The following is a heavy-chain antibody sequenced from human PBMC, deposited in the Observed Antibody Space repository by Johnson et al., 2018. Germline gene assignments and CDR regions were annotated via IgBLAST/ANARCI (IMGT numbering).Heavy chain of an antibody. CDR1: GFTVSSNY. Sequence: VQLVQSGGGLIQPGGSLRLSCAASGFTVSSNYMTWVRQAPGKGLEWVSVIYSSGNTYYADSVKGRFTISRDNSKNTLYLQMNSLRAEDTAVYYCARGHRDLCGFDIWGQGTMVTVSS. V-gene: IGHV3-53*01. CDR3: ARGHRDLCGFDI. J-gene: IGHJ3*02. CDR2: IYSSGNT. D-gene: IGHD2-21*01.